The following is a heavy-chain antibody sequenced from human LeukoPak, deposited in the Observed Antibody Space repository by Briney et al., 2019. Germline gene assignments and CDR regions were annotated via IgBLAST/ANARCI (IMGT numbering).Heavy chain of an antibody. CDR1: GYTFTSYY. V-gene: IGHV1-46*01. CDR3: ARDRLAQRVGATLVLDY. J-gene: IGHJ4*02. Sequence: ASVKVSCKASGYTFTSYYMHWVRQAPGQGLEWMGIINPSGGSTSYAQKFQGRVTMTRDTSTSTVYMELSSLRSEDTAVYYCARDRLAQRVGATLVLDYWGQGTLVTVSS. D-gene: IGHD1-26*01. CDR2: INPSGGST.